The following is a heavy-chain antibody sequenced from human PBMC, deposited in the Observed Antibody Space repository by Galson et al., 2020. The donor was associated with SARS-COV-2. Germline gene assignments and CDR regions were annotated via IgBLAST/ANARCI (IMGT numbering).Heavy chain of an antibody. Sequence: GESLKISCAASGFRFSNYWLSWVRQAPGKGLEWVANIKHDGSEKYYVDSVKGRFTISRDNAKDSLYLQMHSLGAEDTGVYYCARETMVRGVIYYFYGLEVWGQGTTVTVSS. CDR3: ARETMVRGVIYYFYGLEV. V-gene: IGHV3-7*01. CDR1: GFRFSNYW. CDR2: IKHDGSEK. J-gene: IGHJ6*02. D-gene: IGHD3-10*01.